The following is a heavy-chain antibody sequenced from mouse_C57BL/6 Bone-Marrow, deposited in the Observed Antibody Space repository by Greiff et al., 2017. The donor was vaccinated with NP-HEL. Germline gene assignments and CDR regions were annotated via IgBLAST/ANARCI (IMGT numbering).Heavy chain of an antibody. CDR2: ISSGSSTI. CDR1: GFTFSDYG. J-gene: IGHJ2*01. Sequence: EVKLVESGGGLVKPGGSLKLSCAASGFTFSDYGMHWVRQAPEKGLEWVAYISSGSSTIYYADTVKGRFTISRDNAKNTLLLQMTSVRSEDTAMYYCARNYKGPIDYWGQGTTLTVSS. CDR3: ARNYKGPIDY. V-gene: IGHV5-17*01. D-gene: IGHD2-12*01.